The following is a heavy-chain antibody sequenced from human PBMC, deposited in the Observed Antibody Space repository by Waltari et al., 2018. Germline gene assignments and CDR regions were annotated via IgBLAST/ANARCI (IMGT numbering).Heavy chain of an antibody. CDR2: IYSGGST. J-gene: IGHJ4*02. CDR1: GFTVSSNY. Sequence: EVQLVESGGGLIQPGGSLRLSCAASGFTVSSNYMSWVRQAPGKGLEWVSVIYSGGSTYYANSVKGRFTISRDNSKNTLYLQMNSLRAEDTAVYYCASLARAWYYFDYWGQGTLVTVSS. D-gene: IGHD2-15*01. CDR3: ASLARAWYYFDY. V-gene: IGHV3-53*01.